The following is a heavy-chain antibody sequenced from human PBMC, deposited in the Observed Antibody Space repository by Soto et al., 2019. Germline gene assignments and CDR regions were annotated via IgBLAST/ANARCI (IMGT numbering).Heavy chain of an antibody. Sequence: EVQLVESGGGLIQPGGSLRLACAASGFTFNMYGIVWVRQAPGKGLEWVSAISASGGSTYYADSVKGRFIISRDNSKNTVYVEMHSLRAEDTAVYYCGKGQWGYSYMDVWGVGTTVTVSS. CDR3: GKGQWGYSYMDV. V-gene: IGHV3-23*04. J-gene: IGHJ6*03. CDR1: GFTFNMYG. D-gene: IGHD3-16*01. CDR2: ISASGGST.